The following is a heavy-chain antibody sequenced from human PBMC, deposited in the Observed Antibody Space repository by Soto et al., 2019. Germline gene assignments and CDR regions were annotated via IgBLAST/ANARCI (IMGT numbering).Heavy chain of an antibody. CDR1: GFTFSSYG. J-gene: IGHJ4*02. Sequence: QGQLVESGGGVVQPGRSLRLSCAASGFTFSSYGMHWVRQAPGKGLEWVAVIWYDGSNKYYADSVKGRFTISRDNSKNTLYLQMNSLRAEDTAVYYCARVAVTTYYFDYWGQGTLVTVSS. CDR2: IWYDGSNK. D-gene: IGHD4-17*01. V-gene: IGHV3-33*01. CDR3: ARVAVTTYYFDY.